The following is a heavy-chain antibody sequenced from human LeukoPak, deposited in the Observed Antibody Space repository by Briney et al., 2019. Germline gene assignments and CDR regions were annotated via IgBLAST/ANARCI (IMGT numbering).Heavy chain of an antibody. CDR1: GYTFTSNG. CDR3: ARDPGYCSGAGCANWFDP. Sequence: ASVKVSCKASGYTFTSNGISWVRQAPGQGLEWMGWISAYNDKTNYARTVQGRVTMTTDTYTNTAYMELRSLRSDDTAVYYCARDPGYCSGAGCANWFDPWGQGTLITVSS. CDR2: ISAYNDKT. D-gene: IGHD2-15*01. J-gene: IGHJ5*02. V-gene: IGHV1-18*01.